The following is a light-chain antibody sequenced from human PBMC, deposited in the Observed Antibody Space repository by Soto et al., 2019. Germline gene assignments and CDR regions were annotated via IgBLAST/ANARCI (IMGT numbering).Light chain of an antibody. Sequence: IHMTQSPSSLSASVVDRFTISCHASQDIINDLAWYQQKPGKAPNLLIYDASTLERGVPSRFSGTGSGTEFTLAINSLQPDDFATYYCQQYHRSSITFGQGTRLEI. CDR2: DAS. CDR3: QQYHRSSIT. J-gene: IGKJ5*01. V-gene: IGKV1-5*01. CDR1: QDIIND.